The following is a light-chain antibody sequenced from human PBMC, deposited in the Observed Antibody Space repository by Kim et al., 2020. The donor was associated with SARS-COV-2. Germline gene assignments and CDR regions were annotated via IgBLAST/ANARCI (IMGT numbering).Light chain of an antibody. CDR1: SLRSYY. J-gene: IGLJ3*02. V-gene: IGLV3-19*01. CDR3: NSRDSSSNHGM. Sequence: ALGQIVRITCQGDSLRSYYASWYQQKPGQAPVLVFSGKNNRPSGTPDRFSGSYSGNTASLTITGAQAEDEADYYCNSRDSSSNHGMFGGGTQLTVL. CDR2: GKN.